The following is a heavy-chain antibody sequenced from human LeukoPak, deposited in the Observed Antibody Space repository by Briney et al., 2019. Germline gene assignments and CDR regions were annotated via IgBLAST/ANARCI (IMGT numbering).Heavy chain of an antibody. V-gene: IGHV4-39*07. CDR3: ARDRSGWYGLRDYYYYYMDV. CDR2: IYYSGST. D-gene: IGHD6-19*01. Sequence: ASETLSLTCTVSGGSISSSSYYWGWIRQPPGKGLEWIGSIYYSGSTYYNPSLKSRVTISVDTSKDQFSLKLSSVTAEDTAVYYCARDRSGWYGLRDYYYYYMDVWGKGTTVTVSS. J-gene: IGHJ6*03. CDR1: GGSISSSSYY.